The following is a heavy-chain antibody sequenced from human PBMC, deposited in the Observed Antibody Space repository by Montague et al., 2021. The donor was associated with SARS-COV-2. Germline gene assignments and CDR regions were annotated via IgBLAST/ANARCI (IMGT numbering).Heavy chain of an antibody. CDR3: ASGGSYSSGWYGVDYYYGMDV. Sequence: TLSLTCTVSGGSISSGDYYWSWIRQHPGKGLEWIGYIYYSGSTYYNPSLKSRVTISVDTSKNQFSLKLSSVTAADTAVYYCASGGSYSSGWYGVDYYYGMDVWGQGTTVTVSS. CDR1: GGSISSGDYY. D-gene: IGHD6-19*01. J-gene: IGHJ6*02. V-gene: IGHV4-31*03. CDR2: IYYSGST.